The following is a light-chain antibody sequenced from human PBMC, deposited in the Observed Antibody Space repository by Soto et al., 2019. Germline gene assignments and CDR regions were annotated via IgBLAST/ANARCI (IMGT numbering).Light chain of an antibody. V-gene: IGLV1-40*01. CDR3: SSYTSSSTRV. CDR1: SSNLGAGYD. J-gene: IGLJ3*02. Sequence: QSVLTQPPSVSGAPGQRVTISCTGNSSNLGAGYDVHWYQQLPGAAPKLVIFGNRNRPSGVSNRFSGSKSGNTASLTISGLQAEDEADYYCSSYTSSSTRVFGGGTKVTVL. CDR2: GNR.